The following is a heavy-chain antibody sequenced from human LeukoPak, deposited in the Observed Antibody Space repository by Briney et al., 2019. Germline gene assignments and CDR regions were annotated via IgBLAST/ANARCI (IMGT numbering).Heavy chain of an antibody. CDR2: IYHSGST. Sequence: SETLSLTCNVSGGSITSTDWWSWVRQPPGKGLEWIGEIYHSGSTNYNPSLKSRLTISVDKSKNQFSLKLSSVTAADTAVYYCARGSFMGSFFRPFDPWGQGTLVTVSS. CDR3: ARGSFMGSFFRPFDP. J-gene: IGHJ5*02. D-gene: IGHD1-26*01. V-gene: IGHV4-4*02. CDR1: GGSITSTDW.